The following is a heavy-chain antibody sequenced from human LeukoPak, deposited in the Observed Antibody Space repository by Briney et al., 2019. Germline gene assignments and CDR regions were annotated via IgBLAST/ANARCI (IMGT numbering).Heavy chain of an antibody. CDR2: IKSKTDGGTT. CDR3: TYSGSYGPLGY. D-gene: IGHD1-26*01. Sequence: GGSLRLSCAASGFTFSNAWMSWVRQAPGKGLEWVGRIKSKTDGGTTDYAAPVKGKFTISRDDSKNTLYLQMNSLKTEDTAVYYCTYSGSYGPLGYWGQGTLVTVSS. V-gene: IGHV3-15*01. J-gene: IGHJ4*02. CDR1: GFTFSNAW.